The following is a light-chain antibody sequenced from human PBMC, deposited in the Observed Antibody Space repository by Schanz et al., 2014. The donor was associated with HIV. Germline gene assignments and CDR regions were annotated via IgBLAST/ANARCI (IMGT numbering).Light chain of an antibody. Sequence: EIVMTQSPATLSVSLGERATLSCRASQSVSSNLAWYQQKPGQAPRLLIYGASTRATGIPARFSGSGSGTEFTLTISSLQSEDFAVYYCQQYNNWRGTFGQGTKVEIK. CDR1: QSVSSN. J-gene: IGKJ1*01. CDR2: GAS. V-gene: IGKV3-15*01. CDR3: QQYNNWRGT.